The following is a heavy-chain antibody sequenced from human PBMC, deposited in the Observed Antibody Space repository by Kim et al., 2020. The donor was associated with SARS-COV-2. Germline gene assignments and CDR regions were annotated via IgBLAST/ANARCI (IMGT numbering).Heavy chain of an antibody. J-gene: IGHJ3*02. CDR2: ISYDGSNK. V-gene: IGHV3-30-3*01. CDR1: GFTFSSYA. D-gene: IGHD3-3*01. CDR3: ARDSAISTAFDI. Sequence: GGSLRLSCAASGFTFSSYAMHWVRQAPGKGLEWVAVISYDGSNKYYADSVKGRFTISRDNSKNTLYLQMNSLRAEDTAVYYCARDSAISTAFDIWGQGT.